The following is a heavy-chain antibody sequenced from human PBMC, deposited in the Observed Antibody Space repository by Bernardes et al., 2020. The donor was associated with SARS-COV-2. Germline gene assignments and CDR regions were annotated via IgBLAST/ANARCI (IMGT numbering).Heavy chain of an antibody. J-gene: IGHJ4*02. CDR3: ARAGEFRFDS. Sequence: GGSLRLSCGASGFTFSSSWMHWVRQAPGKGLMWVSRMNSDGNTIDYADSVKGRFTISRDNAKSTLYLQMNSLRVDDTAVYYCARAGEFRFDSWGQGTLVPVSS. CDR1: GFTFSSSW. V-gene: IGHV3-74*01. D-gene: IGHD3-10*01. CDR2: MNSDGNTI.